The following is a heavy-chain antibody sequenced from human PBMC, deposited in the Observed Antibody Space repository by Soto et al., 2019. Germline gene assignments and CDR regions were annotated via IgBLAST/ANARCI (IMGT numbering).Heavy chain of an antibody. V-gene: IGHV4-59*01. CDR2: IYYSGST. D-gene: IGHD1-26*01. Sequence: SETLSLTCTVSGGSISSYYWSWIRQPPGKGLEWIGYIYYSGSTNYNPSLKSRVTISVDTSKNQFSLKLSSVTAADTAVYYCARDGKSPHDAFDIWGQGTMVT. J-gene: IGHJ3*02. CDR3: ARDGKSPHDAFDI. CDR1: GGSISSYY.